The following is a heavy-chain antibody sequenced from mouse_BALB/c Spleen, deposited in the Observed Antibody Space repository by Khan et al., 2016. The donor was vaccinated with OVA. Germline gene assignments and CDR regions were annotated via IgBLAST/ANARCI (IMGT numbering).Heavy chain of an antibody. CDR2: INTYTGEP. CDR3: ARGASYWYFDV. V-gene: IGHV9-1*02. J-gene: IGHJ1*01. Sequence: QFQLVQSGPELKKPGETVKISCKASGYTFTNYGMNWVKQAPGKGLKWMGWINTYTGEPTYTDDFKGRFAFSLETSASTAYLQINNLTNEDMATYFCARGASYWYFDVWGAGTTVTVSS. CDR1: GYTFTNYG.